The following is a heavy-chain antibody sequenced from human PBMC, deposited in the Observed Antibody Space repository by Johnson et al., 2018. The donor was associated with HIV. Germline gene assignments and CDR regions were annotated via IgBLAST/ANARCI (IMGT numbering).Heavy chain of an antibody. J-gene: IGHJ3*02. V-gene: IGHV3-13*01. CDR2: IGTAGDT. D-gene: IGHD4-17*01. CDR3: ARSGRGTLTTVPDAFDI. CDR1: GFTFSIYD. Sequence: VQLVESGGGLVQPGGSLRLSCAASGFTFSIYDMHWVRQPTGKGLEWVSAIGTAGDTYYAASVRGRFTIPRENAKNSLDLQMNSMRAGDTAVYYCARSGRGTLTTVPDAFDIWGQGTMVTVSS.